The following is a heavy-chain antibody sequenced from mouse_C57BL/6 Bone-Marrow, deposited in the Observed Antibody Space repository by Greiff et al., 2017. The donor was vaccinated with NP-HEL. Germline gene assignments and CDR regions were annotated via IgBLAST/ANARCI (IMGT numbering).Heavy chain of an antibody. V-gene: IGHV1-63*01. D-gene: IGHD1-1*01. Sequence: QVQLQQSGAELVRPGTSVKMSCKASGYTFTNYWIGWAKQRPGHGLEWIGDIYPGGGYTNYNEKFKGKATLTADKSSSTAYMQFSSLTSEDSAIYYCARLNITTVVPYYFDYWGQGTTLTVSS. CDR1: GYTFTNYW. CDR2: IYPGGGYT. CDR3: ARLNITTVVPYYFDY. J-gene: IGHJ2*01.